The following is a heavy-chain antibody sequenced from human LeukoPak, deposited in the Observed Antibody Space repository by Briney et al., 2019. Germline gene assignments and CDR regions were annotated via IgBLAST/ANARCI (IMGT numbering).Heavy chain of an antibody. CDR1: GFPFSSYW. CDR3: AKDRSGSYYFDY. D-gene: IGHD1-26*01. Sequence: PGGSLRLSFAASGFPFSSYWMSWVRQAPGKGLEWVANIKQDGSEKYYVDSVKGRFTISRDNAKNSLYLQMNSLRAEDTAVYYCAKDRSGSYYFDYWGQGTLVTVSS. J-gene: IGHJ4*02. V-gene: IGHV3-7*03. CDR2: IKQDGSEK.